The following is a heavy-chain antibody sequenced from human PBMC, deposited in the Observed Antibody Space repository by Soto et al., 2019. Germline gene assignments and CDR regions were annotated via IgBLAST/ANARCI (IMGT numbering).Heavy chain of an antibody. V-gene: IGHV3-74*01. CDR2: INNDGSNT. J-gene: IGHJ6*02. Sequence: EVQLVESGGGLVQPGGSLRLSCAASGFTFSTYWMHWVRQPPGKGLVWVSRINNDGSNTAYADSVKGRFTISRDNAQSTLYLQMNSRRAADTAVYYCARDPLIGTTDYGLDVWGQGTTVSVSS. D-gene: IGHD1-7*01. CDR1: GFTFSTYW. CDR3: ARDPLIGTTDYGLDV.